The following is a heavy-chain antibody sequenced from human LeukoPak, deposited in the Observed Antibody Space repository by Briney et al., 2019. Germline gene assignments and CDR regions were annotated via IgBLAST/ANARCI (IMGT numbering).Heavy chain of an antibody. CDR1: GYTFTSYY. J-gene: IGHJ4*02. Sequence: ASVKVSCKASGYTFTSYYMHWVRQAPGQGLEWMGIINPSGGSTSYAQKSQGRVTMTRDTSTSTVYMELSSLRSEDTDVYYCATSRGYYDSFDYWGQGTLVTVSS. V-gene: IGHV1-46*01. CDR3: ATSRGYYDSFDY. CDR2: INPSGGST. D-gene: IGHD3-22*01.